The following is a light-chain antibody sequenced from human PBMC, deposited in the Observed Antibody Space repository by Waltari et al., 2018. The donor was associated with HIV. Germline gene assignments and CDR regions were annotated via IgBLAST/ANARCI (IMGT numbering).Light chain of an antibody. J-gene: IGLJ1*01. Sequence: QPALTQPPSASGSPGQSVTISCTGTSRDIGTYTYVSWYQQHPGRAPNLLIYEVNKRPSGVPDRFSGSKSANTASLTVSGLQVADEADYYCSSYAGNNNYVFGIGTRVTVL. CDR3: SSYAGNNNYV. CDR2: EVN. V-gene: IGLV2-8*01. CDR1: SRDIGTYTY.